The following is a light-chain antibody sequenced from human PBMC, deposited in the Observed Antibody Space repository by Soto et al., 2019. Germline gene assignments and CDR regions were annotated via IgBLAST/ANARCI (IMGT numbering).Light chain of an antibody. CDR3: QQYSSSPIT. J-gene: IGKJ5*01. V-gene: IGKV1-5*01. CDR1: QNINNW. Sequence: DFQMTQSPSTLSASVGDRVTITCRASQNINNWVAWYQQKPGKAPKFLIYDASTLQRGVSSRFSGSGFGTEFSLTINSLQPEDSGSYYCQQYSSSPITFGQGTRLEIK. CDR2: DAS.